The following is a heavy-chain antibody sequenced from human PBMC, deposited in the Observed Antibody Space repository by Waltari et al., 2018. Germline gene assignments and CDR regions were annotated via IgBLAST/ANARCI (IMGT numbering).Heavy chain of an antibody. CDR2: IYYSGST. CDR3: ARDSRWFGELLGFDY. V-gene: IGHV4-31*03. J-gene: IGHJ4*02. D-gene: IGHD3-10*01. Sequence: QVQLQESVPGLVKPSQTLSLTCTVSGGSISSGGYYWSWIRQHPGKGLEWIGYIYYSGSTYYNPSLKSRVTISVDTSKNQFSLKLSSVTAADTAVYYCARDSRWFGELLGFDYWGQGTLVTVSS. CDR1: GGSISSGGYY.